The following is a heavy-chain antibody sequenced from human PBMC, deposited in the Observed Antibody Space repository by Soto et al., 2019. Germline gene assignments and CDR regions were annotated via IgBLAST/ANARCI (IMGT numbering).Heavy chain of an antibody. V-gene: IGHV3-23*01. D-gene: IGHD6-13*01. CDR3: AKELSSMWFPLDY. J-gene: IGHJ4*02. Sequence: GGSLRLSCAVSGFTLTSYAMSWVRQAPGKGLEWVSSISGSGGSTFYADSVKGRFTISSDTSKNTLYLQMNSLRAEDTAVYYCAKELSSMWFPLDYWGQGTLVTVSS. CDR1: GFTLTSYA. CDR2: ISGSGGST.